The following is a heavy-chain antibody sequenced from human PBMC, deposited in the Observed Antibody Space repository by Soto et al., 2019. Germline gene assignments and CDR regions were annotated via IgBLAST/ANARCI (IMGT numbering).Heavy chain of an antibody. D-gene: IGHD3-16*01. Sequence: GGSLRLSCAASGFTFSSYSMNWVRQAPGKGLEWVSSISSSSSYIYYADSAKGRFTISRDNSKNTLYLQMNSLRAEDTAVYYCARDNWDGMDVWGQGTTVTVSS. CDR1: GFTFSSYS. CDR2: ISSSSSYI. J-gene: IGHJ6*02. V-gene: IGHV3-21*01. CDR3: ARDNWDGMDV.